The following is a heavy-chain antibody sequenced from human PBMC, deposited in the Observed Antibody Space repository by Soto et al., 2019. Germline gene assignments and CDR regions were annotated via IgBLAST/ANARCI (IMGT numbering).Heavy chain of an antibody. V-gene: IGHV1-69*01. Sequence: QVQLVQSGAEVKKPGSSVKVSCKASGGTFSSYAISWVRQAPGQGLEWMGGIIPIFGTANYAQKFQGRVTITADESTSTAYIELSSPRSEDTAVYYCARLGTPYYSSSWGNWFDPWGQGTLVTVSS. CDR2: IIPIFGTA. J-gene: IGHJ5*02. D-gene: IGHD6-13*01. CDR3: ARLGTPYYSSSWGNWFDP. CDR1: GGTFSSYA.